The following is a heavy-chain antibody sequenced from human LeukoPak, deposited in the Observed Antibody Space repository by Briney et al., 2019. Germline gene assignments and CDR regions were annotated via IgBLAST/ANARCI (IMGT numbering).Heavy chain of an antibody. D-gene: IGHD5-12*01. CDR1: GGSISGYH. J-gene: IGHJ4*02. Sequence: PTETLSLTCTVSGGSISGYHWSWFRQPPGKGLEWIGYIAYTWNTNYSPSLKSRVTISVDTSKNQFSLKLSSVTAADTAVYYCVRGPGVSGYELMWGQGTLVTVSS. V-gene: IGHV4-59*12. CDR2: IAYTWNT. CDR3: VRGPGVSGYELM.